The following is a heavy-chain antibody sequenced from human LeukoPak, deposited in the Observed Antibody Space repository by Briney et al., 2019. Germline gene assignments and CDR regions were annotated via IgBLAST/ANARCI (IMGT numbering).Heavy chain of an antibody. D-gene: IGHD6-13*01. CDR3: AKATGYSSSWDNWFDP. J-gene: IGHJ5*02. CDR2: IRYDGSNK. V-gene: IGHV3-30*02. Sequence: GGSLRLSCAASGFTSSSYGMHWVRQAPGKGLEWVAFIRYDGSNKYYADSVKGRFTISRDNSKNTLYLQMNSLRAEDTAVYYCAKATGYSSSWDNWFDPWGQGTLVTVSS. CDR1: GFTSSSYG.